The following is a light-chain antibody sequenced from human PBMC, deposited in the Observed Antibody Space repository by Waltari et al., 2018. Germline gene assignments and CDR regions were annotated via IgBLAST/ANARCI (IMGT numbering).Light chain of an antibody. Sequence: EVVLTQSPGTLSLSPGEGATLSCRASQSISHYLAWYQQKPGQAPRLLIYHASSRATGIPDRFSGSGSGTDFSLTISRLEPEDFEVYYCQHYVNLPATFGQGTKVEIK. CDR2: HAS. J-gene: IGKJ1*01. CDR3: QHYVNLPAT. V-gene: IGKV3-20*01. CDR1: QSISHY.